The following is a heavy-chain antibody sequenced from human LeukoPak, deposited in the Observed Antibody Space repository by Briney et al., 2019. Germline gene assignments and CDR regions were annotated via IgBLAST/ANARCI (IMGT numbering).Heavy chain of an antibody. CDR1: GYSISSGYY. J-gene: IGHJ4*02. CDR2: IYHSGST. Sequence: KISETLSPTCAVSGYSISSGYYWGWIRQPPGKGLEWIGSIYHSGSTYYNPSLKSRVAISVDTSKNQFSLKLSSVTAADTAVYYCARAAPARGSYYATCFDYWGQGTLVTVSS. D-gene: IGHD1-26*01. CDR3: ARAAPARGSYYATCFDY. V-gene: IGHV4-38-2*01.